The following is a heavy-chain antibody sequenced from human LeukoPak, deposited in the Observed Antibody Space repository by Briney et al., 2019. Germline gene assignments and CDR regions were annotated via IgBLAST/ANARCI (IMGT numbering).Heavy chain of an antibody. V-gene: IGHV6-1*01. CDR3: ARGQWGLYAAAFDL. CDR1: GDSVSSNSAA. CDR2: AYYRSKWYN. J-gene: IGHJ3*01. D-gene: IGHD6-19*01. Sequence: SQTLSLTCAVSGDSVSSNSAAWNWIRQSPSRGREWLGRAYYRSKWYNEYALSVRSRITINPDTSKNQLSLQLNSVTPEDTAVYYCARGQWGLYAAAFDLWGQGTMVTVSS.